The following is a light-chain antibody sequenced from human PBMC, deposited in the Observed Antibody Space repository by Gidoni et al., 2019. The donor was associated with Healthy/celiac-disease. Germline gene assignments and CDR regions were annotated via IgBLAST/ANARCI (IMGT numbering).Light chain of an antibody. CDR3: AAWDDSLNGV. V-gene: IGLV1-44*01. CDR1: SSNIGSNT. CDR2: KNN. J-gene: IGLJ3*02. Sequence: QSVLPHPPSASGTPGPRVTISCSGSSSNIGSNTVNWYQQLPGTAPKLLIYKNNQRPSGVPDRFSGSKSGTSASLAISGLQSEDEADYYCAAWDDSLNGVFGGGTKLTVL.